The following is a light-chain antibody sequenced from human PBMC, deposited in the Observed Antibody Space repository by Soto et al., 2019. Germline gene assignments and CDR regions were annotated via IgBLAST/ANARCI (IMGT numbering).Light chain of an antibody. J-gene: IGKJ1*01. CDR2: GAS. Sequence: EIVLTQYPGTLSLSPGERASLFCRASQSVGSSYLAWYQQKPGQAPRLLIYGASTTATGIPARFSGSGSGTEFTLTIDSLQSEDFAVYYCLHYKDWPRWTFGQGTKV. CDR3: LHYKDWPRWT. CDR1: QSVGSSY. V-gene: IGKV3-15*01.